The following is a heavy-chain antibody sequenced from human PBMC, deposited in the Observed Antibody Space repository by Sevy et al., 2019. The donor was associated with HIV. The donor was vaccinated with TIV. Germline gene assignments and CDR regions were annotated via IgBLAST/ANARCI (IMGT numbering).Heavy chain of an antibody. CDR3: ARVLTYCSSTSCDN. D-gene: IGHD2-2*01. CDR1: GFTFSSYS. J-gene: IGHJ4*02. CDR2: ISSSSSYI. V-gene: IGHV3-21*01. Sequence: GGSLRLSCAASGFTFSSYSMNWDRQAPGKGLEWVSSISSSSSYIYYAYSVKGRFTISRDNAKNSLYLQMNSLRAEDTAVYYCARVLTYCSSTSCDNWGQGTLVTVSS.